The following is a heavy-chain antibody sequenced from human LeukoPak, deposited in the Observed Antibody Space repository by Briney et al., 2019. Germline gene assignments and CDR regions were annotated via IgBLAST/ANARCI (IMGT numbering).Heavy chain of an antibody. Sequence: ASVKVSCKASGYTFTSYDINWVRQATGQGLEWMGWMNPNSGNTGYAQKFQGRVTMTRNTSISTAYMELSSLRSEDTAVYYCARVLNYYDSSGFNWFDPWGQGTLVTVSS. D-gene: IGHD3-22*01. J-gene: IGHJ5*02. CDR1: GYTFTSYD. CDR2: MNPNSGNT. CDR3: ARVLNYYDSSGFNWFDP. V-gene: IGHV1-8*01.